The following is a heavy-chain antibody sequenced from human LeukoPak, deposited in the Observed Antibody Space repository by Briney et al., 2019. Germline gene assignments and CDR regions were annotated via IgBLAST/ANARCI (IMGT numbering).Heavy chain of an antibody. J-gene: IGHJ3*01. CDR2: IYQTGSA. Sequence: PSETLSLTCAVTGGSMSGGGYAWNWIRQPPGKDLEWIAYIYQTGSAYYNPSLESRVVISVDTSKNQFSLRLTSVTAADTAVYYCARSYSFGSANVWGQGTLITVSS. D-gene: IGHD3-10*01. CDR3: ARSYSFGSANV. V-gene: IGHV4-30-2*01. CDR1: GGSMSGGGYA.